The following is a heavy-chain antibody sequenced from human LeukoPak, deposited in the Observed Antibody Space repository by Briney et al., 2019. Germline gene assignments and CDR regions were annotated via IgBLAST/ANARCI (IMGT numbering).Heavy chain of an antibody. CDR3: AKDIEHFDP. J-gene: IGHJ5*02. Sequence: GGSLRLSCAASGFTVSSNYMSWVRQAPGKGLEWVSGLSSGGTKTFYAVSVKGRFTISRDDSNSMLFLQMDGLRVEDTARYYCAKDIEHFDPWGQGTLVVVSS. D-gene: IGHD3-3*02. CDR2: LSSGGTKT. CDR1: GFTVSSNY. V-gene: IGHV3-53*01.